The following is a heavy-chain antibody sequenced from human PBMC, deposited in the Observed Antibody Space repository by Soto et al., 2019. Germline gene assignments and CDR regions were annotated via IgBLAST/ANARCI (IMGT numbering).Heavy chain of an antibody. CDR1: GGSISSGDYY. CDR3: ARDFLWSGYSDYYGMDV. V-gene: IGHV4-30-4*01. CDR2: IYYSGST. D-gene: IGHD3-3*01. Sequence: PSETLSLTCTVSGGSISSGDYYWSWIRQPPGKGLEWIGYIYYSGSTYYNPSLKSRVTISVDTSKNQFSLKLSSVTAADTAVYYCARDFLWSGYSDYYGMDVWGQGTTVTGS. J-gene: IGHJ6*02.